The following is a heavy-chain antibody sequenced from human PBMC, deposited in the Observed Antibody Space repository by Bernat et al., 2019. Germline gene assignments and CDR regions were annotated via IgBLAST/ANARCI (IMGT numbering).Heavy chain of an antibody. CDR2: ISYDGSNK. V-gene: IGHV3-30*18. D-gene: IGHD6-6*01. Sequence: QVQLVESGGGVVQPGRSLRLSCAASGFTFSSYGMHWVRQAPGKGLEWVAVISYDGSNKYYADSVKGRFTISRDNSKNTLYLQMNSLRAEDTAVYYCAKEYVAARHFGMDVWGQGTTVTVSS. CDR1: GFTFSSYG. CDR3: AKEYVAARHFGMDV. J-gene: IGHJ6*02.